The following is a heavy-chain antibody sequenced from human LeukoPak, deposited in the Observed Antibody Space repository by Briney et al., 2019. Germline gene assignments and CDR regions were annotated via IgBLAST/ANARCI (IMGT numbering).Heavy chain of an antibody. CDR3: AKGGFDDGDAFDI. CDR2: ISSSGSTI. CDR1: GFTFSDYY. D-gene: IGHD3-9*01. V-gene: IGHV3-11*01. J-gene: IGHJ3*02. Sequence: GGSLRLSCAASGFTFSDYYMSWIRQAPGKGLEWVSYISSSGSTIYYADSVKGRFTISRDNAKNSLYLQMNSLRAEDMALYYCAKGGFDDGDAFDIWGQGTMVTVSS.